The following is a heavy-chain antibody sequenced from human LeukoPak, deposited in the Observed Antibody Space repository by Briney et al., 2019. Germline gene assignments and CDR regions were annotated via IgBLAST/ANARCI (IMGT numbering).Heavy chain of an antibody. J-gene: IGHJ5*02. CDR3: ARVGQQHNWFDA. V-gene: IGHV4-4*07. Sequence: SETLSLTCAVSGGSISSYYWSWIRQPAGKGLESIGRIYTSGSTNYNPSLKSRVTMSVDTSKNQFSLKLSSVTAADTAVYYCARVGQQHNWFDAWGQGTLVTVSS. D-gene: IGHD6-13*01. CDR2: IYTSGST. CDR1: GGSISSYY.